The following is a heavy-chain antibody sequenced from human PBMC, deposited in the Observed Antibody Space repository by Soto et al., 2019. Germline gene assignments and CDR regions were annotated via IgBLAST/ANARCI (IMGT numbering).Heavy chain of an antibody. CDR1: GFTFSSYA. CDR3: AREYCTNGVCYTTFDYYYYGMDV. J-gene: IGHJ6*02. D-gene: IGHD2-8*01. CDR2: ISYDGSNK. V-gene: IGHV3-30-3*01. Sequence: PGGSLRLSCAASGFTFSSYAMHWIRQAQGKGLEWVAVISYDGSNKYYADSVKGRFTISRDNSKNTLYLQMNSLRAEDTAVYYCAREYCTNGVCYTTFDYYYYGMDVWGQGTTVTVSS.